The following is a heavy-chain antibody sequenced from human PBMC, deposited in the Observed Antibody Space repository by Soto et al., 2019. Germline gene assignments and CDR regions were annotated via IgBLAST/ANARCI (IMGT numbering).Heavy chain of an antibody. CDR1: GLAFSTYW. J-gene: IGHJ4*02. CDR2: INQDGSES. Sequence: GGSLRLSCVVSGLAFSTYWMSWVRQAPGKGLEWVANINQDGSESYYVDSVKGRFTISRDNSKNTLYLQMNSLRAEDTAVYYFAKAHSITMVRGVIVYFDYWGQGTLVTVSS. CDR3: AKAHSITMVRGVIVYFDY. V-gene: IGHV3-7*03. D-gene: IGHD3-10*01.